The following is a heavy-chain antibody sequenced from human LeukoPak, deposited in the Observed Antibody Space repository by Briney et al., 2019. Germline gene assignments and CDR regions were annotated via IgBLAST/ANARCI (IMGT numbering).Heavy chain of an antibody. CDR2: ISAYNGNT. Sequence: ASVKVSCKASGYTFTSYGITWVRQAPGQGLEWMGWISAYNGNTNYAQKLQGRVTLTTDTSTSTACMELRSLRSDDTAVYYCARPGKYGDYKWFDPWGQGTLVTVSS. D-gene: IGHD4-17*01. CDR3: ARPGKYGDYKWFDP. V-gene: IGHV1-18*01. J-gene: IGHJ5*02. CDR1: GYTFTSYG.